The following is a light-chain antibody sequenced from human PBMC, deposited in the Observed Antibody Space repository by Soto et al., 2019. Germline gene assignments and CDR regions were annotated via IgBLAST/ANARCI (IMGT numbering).Light chain of an antibody. Sequence: QSALTQPASVSGSPGQRITISCTGTSSDVGSYNFVSWYQQQPGKAPKLMISEVSKRPSGVSNRFSGSKSGNTASLTISGLQAEDEAAYYCCSYAGSSTWVFGGGTKLTVL. CDR2: EVS. J-gene: IGLJ3*02. CDR1: SSDVGSYNF. V-gene: IGLV2-23*02. CDR3: CSYAGSSTWV.